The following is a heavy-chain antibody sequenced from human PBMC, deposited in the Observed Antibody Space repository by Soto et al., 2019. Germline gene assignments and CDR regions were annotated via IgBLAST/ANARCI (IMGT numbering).Heavy chain of an antibody. CDR1: GGTFSRDA. V-gene: IGHV1-69*01. D-gene: IGHD2-15*01. CDR2: IIPMFGTA. Sequence: QVQLVQSGAEVKKPGSSVKVSCKASGGTFSRDAISWVRQAPGQGLEWMGGIIPMFGTAKYVQKIQGRLTITADESTNTAYMELRSLRSDDTAVYYCARGVVVVAASQLGSFDPWGQGTLVTVSS. CDR3: ARGVVVVAASQLGSFDP. J-gene: IGHJ5*02.